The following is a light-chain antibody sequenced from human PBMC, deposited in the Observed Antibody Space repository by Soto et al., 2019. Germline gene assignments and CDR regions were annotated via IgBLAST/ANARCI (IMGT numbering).Light chain of an antibody. V-gene: IGKV3-20*01. CDR3: QHYNDLPLT. J-gene: IGKJ4*01. CDR2: GAS. CDR1: QRVDDSH. Sequence: EIVLTQSPGTLSLSPGERATLSCRASQRVDDSHLAWYQLRPGQAPRLLIYGASTRATGIPDRFSGSGSGTDFSLTISSLQSEDFAVYSCQHYNDLPLTFGGGTKVDIK.